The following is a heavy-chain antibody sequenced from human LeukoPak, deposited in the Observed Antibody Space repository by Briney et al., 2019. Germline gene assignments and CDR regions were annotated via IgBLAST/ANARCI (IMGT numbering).Heavy chain of an antibody. CDR1: GFTFSNYA. CDR3: AKDPLPSKYGGNSGYFDY. V-gene: IGHV3-23*01. J-gene: IGHJ4*02. Sequence: GGSLRLSCAASGFTFSNYAMSWVRQAPGKGLEWVSIISDSAVGTYYTDSVKGRFTISRDNSKNTLYLQMNSLRAEDTAVYYCAKDPLPSKYGGNSGYFDYWGQGTLVTVSS. D-gene: IGHD4-23*01. CDR2: ISDSAVGT.